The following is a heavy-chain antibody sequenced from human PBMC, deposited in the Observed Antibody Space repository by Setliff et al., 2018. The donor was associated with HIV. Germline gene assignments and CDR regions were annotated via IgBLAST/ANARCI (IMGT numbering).Heavy chain of an antibody. D-gene: IGHD3-3*01. V-gene: IGHV4-38-2*01. J-gene: IGHJ4*02. CDR2: VYHSGTT. CDR1: GYSISTAYY. Sequence: RLSETLSLTCAVSGYSISTAYYWGWIRQPPGKGLEWIGSVYHSGTTYYNPSLKSRVTISVDMSNNQFSLKVTSVTAADTAVYYCMRGRSITIFGVAYFDFWGQGTQVTVSS. CDR3: MRGRSITIFGVAYFDF.